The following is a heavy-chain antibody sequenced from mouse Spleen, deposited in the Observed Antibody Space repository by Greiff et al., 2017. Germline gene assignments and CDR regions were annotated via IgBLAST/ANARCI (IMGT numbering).Heavy chain of an antibody. CDR3: ARSRYGYFDV. D-gene: IGHD1-1*01. Sequence: EVHLVESGGGLVKPGGSLKLSCAASGFTFSDYGMHWVRQAPEKGLEWVAYISSGSSTIYYADTVKGRFTISRDNAKNTLFLQMTSLRSEDTAMYYCARSRYGYFDVWGAGTTVTVSS. J-gene: IGHJ1*01. V-gene: IGHV5-17*01. CDR2: ISSGSSTI. CDR1: GFTFSDYG.